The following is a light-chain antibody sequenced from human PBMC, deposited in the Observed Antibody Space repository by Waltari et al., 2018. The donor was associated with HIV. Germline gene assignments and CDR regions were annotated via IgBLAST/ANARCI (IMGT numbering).Light chain of an antibody. CDR3: QQYNNWPPWT. CDR1: QSVSRN. CDR2: GAS. J-gene: IGKJ1*01. V-gene: IGKV3D-15*03. Sequence: EIVMTQSPATLSVSPGERATLSCRASQSVSRNLAWYQQKPGQAPRLLIYGASIRATGIPARFSGSGSGTEFTLTISILQSEDFAVYYCQQYNNWPPWTFGQGTKVEIK.